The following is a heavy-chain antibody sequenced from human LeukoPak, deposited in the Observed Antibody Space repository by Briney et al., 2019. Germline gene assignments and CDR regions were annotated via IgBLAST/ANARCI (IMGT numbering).Heavy chain of an antibody. V-gene: IGHV1-18*01. D-gene: IGHD3-22*01. Sequence: ASMKVSFKASGDTFTSYGISWVRQAPGQGLEWMGWISAYNGNTNYAQKLQGRVTMTTDTSTSTAYMELRSLRSDDTAVYYCARGETYYYDSSGYSFDHWGQGTLVTVSS. CDR2: ISAYNGNT. CDR1: GDTFTSYG. CDR3: ARGETYYYDSSGYSFDH. J-gene: IGHJ4*02.